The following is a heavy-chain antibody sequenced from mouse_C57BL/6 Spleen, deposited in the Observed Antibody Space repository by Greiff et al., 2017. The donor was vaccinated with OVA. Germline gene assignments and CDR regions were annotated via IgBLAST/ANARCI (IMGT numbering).Heavy chain of an antibody. D-gene: IGHD4-1*01. J-gene: IGHJ3*01. CDR3: ARSLELGSSAY. CDR1: GYAFTNYL. CDR2: INPGSGGT. Sequence: VQLQQPGAELVRPGTSVKVSCKASGYAFTNYLIEWVKQRPGQGLEWIGVINPGSGGTKYNEKFKGKATLTADKSSSTAYMQLSSLTSEDSAVYFCARSLELGSSAYWGQGTLVTVSA. V-gene: IGHV1-54*01.